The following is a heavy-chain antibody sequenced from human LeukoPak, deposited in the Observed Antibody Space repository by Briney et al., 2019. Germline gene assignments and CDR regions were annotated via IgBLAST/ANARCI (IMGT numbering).Heavy chain of an antibody. V-gene: IGHV3-30-3*01. J-gene: IGHJ6*02. CDR2: LSYDGSNT. CDR1: GFAFSSYA. Sequence: GGSLRLSCAASGFAFSSYAMHWVRQAPGKGLEWVTALSYDGSNTYYADSVKGRFTISRDNSKNTLYLQMNSLRAEDTAVYYCARDLRLPYYYGVDVWGQGTTVTVSS. CDR3: ARDLRLPYYYGVDV.